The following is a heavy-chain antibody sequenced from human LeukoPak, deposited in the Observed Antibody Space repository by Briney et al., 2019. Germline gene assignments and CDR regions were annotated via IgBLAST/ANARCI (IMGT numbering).Heavy chain of an antibody. Sequence: GGSLRLSCAASGFTFSSYWMSWVRHAPGQGLEWVANMNQDGGEKYYVDSVKGRFTISRDNAKNSLDLQMNSLRAEDTAVYYCARDLRYCSGGSCYSYYFDSWGQGTLVTVSS. J-gene: IGHJ4*02. D-gene: IGHD2-15*01. CDR2: MNQDGGEK. V-gene: IGHV3-7*04. CDR3: ARDLRYCSGGSCYSYYFDS. CDR1: GFTFSSYW.